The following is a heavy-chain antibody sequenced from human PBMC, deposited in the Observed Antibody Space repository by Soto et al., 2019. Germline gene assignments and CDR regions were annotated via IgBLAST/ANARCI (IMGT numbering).Heavy chain of an antibody. CDR1: GFTFTSSA. Sequence: ASVKVSCKASGFTFTSSAVQWVRQARGQRLEWMGWINAGSGNTNYSQKFQGRVTITRDTSASTAYMELSSLRSEDTAVYYCARVHRIAAPDRYYYYYGMDVWGQGTTVTVSS. CDR3: ARVHRIAAPDRYYYYYGMDV. CDR2: INAGSGNT. D-gene: IGHD6-6*01. V-gene: IGHV1-3*01. J-gene: IGHJ6*02.